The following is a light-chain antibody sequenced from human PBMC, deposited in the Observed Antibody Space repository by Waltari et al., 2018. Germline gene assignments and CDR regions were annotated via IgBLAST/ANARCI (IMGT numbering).Light chain of an antibody. CDR3: AAWDDSLNGRWV. V-gene: IGLV1-44*01. CDR1: ASNIGNNV. Sequence: QPVLTQPPSASGTPGHTVTISCSGGASNIGNNVVNWYQQLPGTAPKLVIYRNGLRPEGVPDRCSGSKSGTSASLAISGLQAEDEADYYCAAWDDSLNGRWVFGGGTKVTVL. J-gene: IGLJ3*02. CDR2: RNG.